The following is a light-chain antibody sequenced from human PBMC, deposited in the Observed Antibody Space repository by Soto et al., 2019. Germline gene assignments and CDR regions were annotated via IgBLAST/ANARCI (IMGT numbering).Light chain of an antibody. J-gene: IGLJ2*01. Sequence: QSALTQPASVSGSPGQSITISCTGSSSDIGGYNYVSWYQQHPGKAPKLLIYDVSYRPSGISDRFSGSKSGNTASLTISGLQPEDEADCYCSSYGASSTLFGGGTKVTVL. CDR2: DVS. CDR1: SSDIGGYNY. CDR3: SSYGASSTL. V-gene: IGLV2-14*03.